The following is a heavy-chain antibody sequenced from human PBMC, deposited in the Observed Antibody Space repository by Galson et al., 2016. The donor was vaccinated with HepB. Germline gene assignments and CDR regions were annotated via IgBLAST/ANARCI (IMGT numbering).Heavy chain of an antibody. Sequence: SLRLSCAASGFTVSSTFMTWVRQAPGKGLEWVSVIYSGDSTNYADSVKGRFTISRDNSKNTLYLQMNSLRVEDTAVYYCARGKAVPCSDPLDPWGQGTLVTVSS. V-gene: IGHV3-53*01. D-gene: IGHD6-19*01. CDR3: ARGKAVPCSDPLDP. J-gene: IGHJ5*02. CDR1: GFTVSSTF. CDR2: IYSGDST.